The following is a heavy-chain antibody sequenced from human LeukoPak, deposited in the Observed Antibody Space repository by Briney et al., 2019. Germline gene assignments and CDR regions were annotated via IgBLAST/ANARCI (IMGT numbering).Heavy chain of an antibody. Sequence: SETLSLTCAVYGGSFSGYYWSWIRQPPGKGLEWIGEINHSGSTNYNPSLKSRVTISVDTSKNQFSLKLSSVTAAGTAVYYCARAATYYYDSSGYYQTNYYYGMDVWGQGTTVTVSS. CDR3: ARAATYYYDSSGYYQTNYYYGMDV. J-gene: IGHJ6*02. V-gene: IGHV4-34*01. CDR1: GGSFSGYY. D-gene: IGHD3-22*01. CDR2: INHSGST.